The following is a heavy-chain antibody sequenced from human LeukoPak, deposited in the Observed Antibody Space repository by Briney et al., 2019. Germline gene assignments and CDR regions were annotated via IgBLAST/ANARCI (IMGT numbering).Heavy chain of an antibody. CDR2: ISGSGCST. CDR1: GFTLRSYA. J-gene: IGHJ4*02. D-gene: IGHD5-24*01. Sequence: GGSLTLSCAPSGFTLRSYAMSWVRPPPGKGRGWVSAISGSGCSTYYAASVKGWLTLSRDKSKKPLYLQVNSLRATDPAFSFCAKELGDGYNCIDYWTEGTLVTVSS. CDR3: AKELGDGYNCIDY. V-gene: IGHV3-23*01.